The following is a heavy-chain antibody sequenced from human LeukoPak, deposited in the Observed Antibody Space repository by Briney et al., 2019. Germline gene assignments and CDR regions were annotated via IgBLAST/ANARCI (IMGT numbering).Heavy chain of an antibody. CDR1: GDSISSRSYY. CDR3: AREMEDKSLVWFGELKKYYYYYMDV. CDR2: IYYSGST. D-gene: IGHD3-10*01. V-gene: IGHV4-39*07. J-gene: IGHJ6*03. Sequence: SETLSLTCTVSGDSISSRSYYWGWIRQPPGKGLGWIGTIYYSGSTYYNPSLKSRVTISVDTSKNQVSLKQTSVTAADTAVYYCAREMEDKSLVWFGELKKYYYYYMDVWGKGTTVTVSS.